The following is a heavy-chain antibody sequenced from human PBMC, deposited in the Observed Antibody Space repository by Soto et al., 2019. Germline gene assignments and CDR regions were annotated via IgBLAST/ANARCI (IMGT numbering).Heavy chain of an antibody. CDR1: GVAFSSYT. CDR2: IGTSSSYI. J-gene: IGHJ6*02. CDR3: ARDSVRDYLYYYYGMDV. D-gene: IGHD4-17*01. V-gene: IGHV3-21*01. Sequence: XGWSLRLSCAASGVAFSSYTMNWVRQAPGRGLEWVSSIGTSSSYIYYADSVKGRFTISRDNAKNSLFLQMNSLRADDTAVYYCARDSVRDYLYYYYGMDVWGQGTTVTVSS.